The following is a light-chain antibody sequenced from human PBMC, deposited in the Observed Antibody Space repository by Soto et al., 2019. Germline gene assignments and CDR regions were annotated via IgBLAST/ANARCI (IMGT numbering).Light chain of an antibody. CDR3: QQYSNWPPLT. V-gene: IGKV3-15*01. Sequence: EIVMTQSPATLSVSPGERATLSCRASQSINSNLAWYQQKPGQAPRLLIYYASTRATGIPARFSGSGSGTEFTLTISSLQSEDFAVYYCQQYSNWPPLTFGGGTKVEIK. J-gene: IGKJ4*01. CDR2: YAS. CDR1: QSINSN.